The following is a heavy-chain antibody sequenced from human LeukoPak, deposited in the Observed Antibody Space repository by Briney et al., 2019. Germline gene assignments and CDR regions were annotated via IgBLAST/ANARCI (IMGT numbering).Heavy chain of an antibody. CDR2: INWHGTT. CDR1: GFTFDDYT. Sequence: GGSLRLSCAASGFTFDDYTMHWVRQAPGKTLEWVALINWHGTTYYADSLKGRFTISRDNSKNTLYLQMNSLRAEDTAVYYCASDRGYSYGSDNTAFDYWGQGTLVTVSS. V-gene: IGHV3-43*01. D-gene: IGHD5-18*01. CDR3: ASDRGYSYGSDNTAFDY. J-gene: IGHJ4*02.